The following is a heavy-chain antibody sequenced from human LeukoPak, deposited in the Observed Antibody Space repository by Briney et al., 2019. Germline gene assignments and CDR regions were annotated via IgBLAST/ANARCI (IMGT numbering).Heavy chain of an antibody. CDR2: INPNSGGT. D-gene: IGHD5-12*01. V-gene: IGHV1-2*02. J-gene: IGHJ4*02. CDR1: GYTFTGYY. Sequence: ASVKVSCKASGYTFTGYYMHLVRQAPGQGLEWMGWINPNSGGTNYAQKFQGRVTMTRDTSISTAYMELSRLRSDDTAVYYCARDSGLPTYYFDYWAQGPRVPVSS. CDR3: ARDSGLPTYYFDY.